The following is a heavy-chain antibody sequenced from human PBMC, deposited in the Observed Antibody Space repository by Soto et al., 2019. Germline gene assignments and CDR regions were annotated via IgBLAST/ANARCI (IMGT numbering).Heavy chain of an antibody. Sequence: SETLSLTCTVSGGSISSGDYYWSWIRQPPGKGLEWIGYIYYSGSTYYNPSPKSRVTISVDTSKNQFSLKLSSVTAADTAVYYCAIARSGENYYYYYRMDVWGQGTTVTVSS. J-gene: IGHJ6*02. V-gene: IGHV4-30-4*01. CDR3: AIARSGENYYYYYRMDV. CDR1: GGSISSGDYY. D-gene: IGHD7-27*01. CDR2: IYYSGST.